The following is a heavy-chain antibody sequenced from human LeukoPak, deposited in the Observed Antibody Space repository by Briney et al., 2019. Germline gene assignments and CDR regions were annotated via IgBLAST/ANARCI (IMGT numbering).Heavy chain of an antibody. CDR1: GGSSSGYY. D-gene: IGHD3-16*01. Sequence: PSETLSLTCAVYGGSSSGYYWSWIRQPPGKGLEWIGEINHSGSTNYNPSLKSRVTISVDTSKNQFSLKLSSVTAADTAVYYCARVDAMITDYWGQGTLVTVSS. CDR3: ARVDAMITDY. CDR2: INHSGST. J-gene: IGHJ4*02. V-gene: IGHV4-34*01.